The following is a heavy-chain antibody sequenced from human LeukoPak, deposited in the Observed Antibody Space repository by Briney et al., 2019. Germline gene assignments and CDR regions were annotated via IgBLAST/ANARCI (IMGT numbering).Heavy chain of an antibody. CDR1: GYTFTGYY. CDR3: ARASRITMVRGYAFDI. D-gene: IGHD3-10*01. J-gene: IGHJ3*02. CDR2: INPNSGGT. V-gene: IGHV1-2*02. Sequence: GASVKVSCKASGYTFTGYYMHWVRQAPGQGLEWMGWINPNSGGTNYAQKFQGRVTMTRDTSISTAYMELSRLRSDDTAVYYCARASRITMVRGYAFDIWGQGTTVTVSS.